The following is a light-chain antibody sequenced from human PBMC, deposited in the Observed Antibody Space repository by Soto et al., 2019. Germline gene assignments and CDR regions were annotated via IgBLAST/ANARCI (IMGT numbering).Light chain of an antibody. CDR3: QQRSDWPWT. J-gene: IGKJ1*01. CDR1: QSARSS. CDR2: GAS. Sequence: EIVMTQSPATLSVSPGERATLSCRASQSARSSLAWYQQKPGQAPRLLIYGASTRATGIPARFSGGGSGTDFTLTISSLEPEDFAVYYCQQRSDWPWTFGQGTKVDIK. V-gene: IGKV3-15*01.